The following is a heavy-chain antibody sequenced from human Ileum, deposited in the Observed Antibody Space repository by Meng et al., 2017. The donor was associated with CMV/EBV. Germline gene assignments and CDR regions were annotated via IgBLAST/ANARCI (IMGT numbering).Heavy chain of an antibody. CDR2: IKQDGSDQ. D-gene: IGHD3-3*01. V-gene: IGHV3-7*01. CDR1: EFTFGSHW. CDR3: ARHPNNFWSGYYFFDS. Sequence: GESLKISCVASEFTFGSHWMAWVRQAPGKGLEWVASIKQDGSDQDYVGSVKGRFTISRDNAKNALYLQMNSLSYEDTAVYQCARHPNNFWSGYYFFDSWGQGTLVTVSS. J-gene: IGHJ4*02.